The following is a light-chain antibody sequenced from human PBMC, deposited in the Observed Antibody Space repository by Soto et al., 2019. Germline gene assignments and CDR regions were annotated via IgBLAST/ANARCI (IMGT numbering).Light chain of an antibody. Sequence: DIVLTQSPGTLSLSPGEGATLSCRASQSVSSSHLAWYQQKPGQAPRLVIYGASSRATGIPDRFSGSGSGTDFTLTISRLEPEDFAVYYCQQYGGSPLYTFGQVTTLEIK. CDR3: QQYGGSPLYT. CDR1: QSVSSSH. V-gene: IGKV3-20*01. J-gene: IGKJ2*01. CDR2: GAS.